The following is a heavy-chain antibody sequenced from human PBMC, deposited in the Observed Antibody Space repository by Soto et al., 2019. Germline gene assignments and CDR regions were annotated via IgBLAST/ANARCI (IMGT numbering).Heavy chain of an antibody. CDR1: GYSFTSYW. D-gene: IGHD3-16*02. CDR2: IYPGDSDT. Sequence: GESLKISCKGSGYSFTSYWIGWVRQMPGKGLEWMGIIYPGDSDTRYSPSFQGQVTISADKSISTAYLQWSSLKASDTAMYYCARHWGSHRGSYYSGMHVWGEGTTVTLSS. CDR3: ARHWGSHRGSYYSGMHV. V-gene: IGHV5-51*01. J-gene: IGHJ6*04.